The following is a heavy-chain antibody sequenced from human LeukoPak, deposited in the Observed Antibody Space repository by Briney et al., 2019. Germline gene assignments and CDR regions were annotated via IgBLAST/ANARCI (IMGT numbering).Heavy chain of an antibody. D-gene: IGHD5-12*01. CDR1: GFTFTNYW. CDR2: IRSKAYGGTT. V-gene: IGHV3-49*04. J-gene: IGHJ4*02. CDR3: TRAHLDIVAKIRFGYVDY. Sequence: PGGSLRLSCAASGFTFTNYWMTWVRQAPGKGLEWVGFIRSKAYGGTTEYAASVKGRFTISRDDSKSIAYLQMNSLKTEDTAVYYCTRAHLDIVAKIRFGYVDYWGQGTLVTVSS.